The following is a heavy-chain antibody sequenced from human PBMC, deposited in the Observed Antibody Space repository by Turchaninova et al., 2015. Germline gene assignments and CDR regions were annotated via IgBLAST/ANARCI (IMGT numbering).Heavy chain of an antibody. J-gene: IGHJ4*02. Sequence: EVQLVQSGAEVKKPGESLKISCKGSGYSFTSYWTGWVRQMPGNGLEWMGTIYPGDSDTRYSPSYQGQVTTSTAKSTITADLQWISLKASDTAMYYCSRKRYCSDGSCYSDYWGQGTLVTVSS. CDR3: SRKRYCSDGSCYSDY. V-gene: IGHV5-51*01. D-gene: IGHD2-15*01. CDR1: GYSFTSYW. CDR2: IYPGDSDT.